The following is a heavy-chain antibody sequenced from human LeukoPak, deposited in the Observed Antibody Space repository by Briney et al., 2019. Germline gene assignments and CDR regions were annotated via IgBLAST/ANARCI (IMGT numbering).Heavy chain of an antibody. CDR3: ARLVVRGVIIWGDYYYMDV. V-gene: IGHV4-4*07. J-gene: IGHJ6*03. Sequence: SETLSLTCSVSGGSISAYYWSWIRQSAGKGLEWIGRIYTSGSTNYNPSLKSRVTISVDTSKNQFSLKLSSVTAADTAVYYCARLVVRGVIIWGDYYYMDVWGKGTTVTISS. CDR1: GGSISAYY. CDR2: IYTSGST. D-gene: IGHD3-10*01.